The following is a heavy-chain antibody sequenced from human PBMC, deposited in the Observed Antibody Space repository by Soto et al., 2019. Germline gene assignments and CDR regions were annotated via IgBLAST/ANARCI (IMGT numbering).Heavy chain of an antibody. CDR2: IYYSGST. CDR1: GGSISSSSYY. Sequence: SETLSLTCTVSGGSISSSSYYWGWIRQPPGKGLEWIGSIYYSGSTYYNPSLKSRVTISVDTSKNQFSLKLSSVTAADTAVYYCARQIAARPGVVGNWFDPRGQGTLVTVSS. V-gene: IGHV4-39*01. CDR3: ARQIAARPGVVGNWFDP. J-gene: IGHJ5*02. D-gene: IGHD6-6*01.